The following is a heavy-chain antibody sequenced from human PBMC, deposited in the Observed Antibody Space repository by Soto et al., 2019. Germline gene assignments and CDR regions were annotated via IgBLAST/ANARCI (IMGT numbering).Heavy chain of an antibody. CDR3: ARGLHYYDGSGYYFP. CDR2: ISSSSSYI. V-gene: IGHV3-21*01. Sequence: GGSLRLSCAASGFTFSSYSMNWVRQAPGKGLEWVSSISSSSSYIYYADSVKGRFTISRDNAKNSLYLQMNSLRAEDTAVYYCARGLHYYDGSGYYFPWGQGTQVTVSS. CDR1: GFTFSSYS. J-gene: IGHJ4*02. D-gene: IGHD3-22*01.